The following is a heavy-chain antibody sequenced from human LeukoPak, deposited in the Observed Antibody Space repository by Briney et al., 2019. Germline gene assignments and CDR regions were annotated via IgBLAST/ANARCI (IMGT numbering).Heavy chain of an antibody. CDR1: GYTFTSYD. Sequence: ASVKVSCKASGYTFTSYDINWVRQATGQGREWMGWMNPNSGNTGYAQKFQGRVTMTSNTSISTAYMELSSLRSEDTAVYYCARGAYYYDSSGFKFDYWGQGTLVTVSS. J-gene: IGHJ4*02. CDR2: MNPNSGNT. V-gene: IGHV1-8*01. D-gene: IGHD3-22*01. CDR3: ARGAYYYDSSGFKFDY.